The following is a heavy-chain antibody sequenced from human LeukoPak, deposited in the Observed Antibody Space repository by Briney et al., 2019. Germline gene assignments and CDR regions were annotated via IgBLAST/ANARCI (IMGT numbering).Heavy chain of an antibody. CDR2: ISAYNGNT. Sequence: ASVKVSCKASGYTFTSYDINWVRQAPGQGLEWMGWISAYNGNTNYAQKLQGRVTMTTDTSTSTAYMELRSLRSDDTAVYYCARTRRLGCGGDCYSPPFDYWGQGTLVTVSS. V-gene: IGHV1-18*01. CDR3: ARTRRLGCGGDCYSPPFDY. CDR1: GYTFTSYD. D-gene: IGHD2-21*02. J-gene: IGHJ4*02.